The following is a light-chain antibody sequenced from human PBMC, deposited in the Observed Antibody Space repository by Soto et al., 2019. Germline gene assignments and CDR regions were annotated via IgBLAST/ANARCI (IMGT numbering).Light chain of an antibody. Sequence: DIQMTQSPSSLSASIGDRVTITCQASQNITNNLSWYQQKPGKDPNLLIYHASKLETGVPSRFSGSGSGTDFNFTISRLQTEDIATYDCQQYDNLPITFGQGTRVEIK. CDR1: QNITNN. J-gene: IGKJ5*01. CDR3: QQYDNLPIT. V-gene: IGKV1-33*01. CDR2: HAS.